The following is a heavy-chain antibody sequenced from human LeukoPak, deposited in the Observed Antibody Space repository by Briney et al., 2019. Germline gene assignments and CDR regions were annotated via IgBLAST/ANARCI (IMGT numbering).Heavy chain of an antibody. CDR1: GFTFSSYA. V-gene: IGHV3-48*03. Sequence: GGSLRLSCGASGFTFSSYAMNWVRQAPGKGLEWVAYIGSSGTTVYYANSVKGRFTISRDNAENSLYLQMNSLRIEDTAVYYCARIMTTVTFFDYWGQGTLVTVSS. D-gene: IGHD4-17*01. CDR3: ARIMTTVTFFDY. J-gene: IGHJ4*02. CDR2: IGSSGTTV.